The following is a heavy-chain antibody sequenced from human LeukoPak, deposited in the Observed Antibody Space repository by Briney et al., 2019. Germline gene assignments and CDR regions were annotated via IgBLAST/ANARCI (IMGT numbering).Heavy chain of an antibody. CDR1: GGSISSYY. D-gene: IGHD3-10*01. J-gene: IGHJ4*02. Sequence: PSETLSLTCTVSGGSISSYYWSGIRQPPGKGLEWIGYIYTSGSTNYNPSLKSRVTISVDTSKNQFSLKLSSVTAADTAVYYCAATIISMVRGVIEYWGQGTLVTVSS. V-gene: IGHV4-4*09. CDR2: IYTSGST. CDR3: AATIISMVRGVIEY.